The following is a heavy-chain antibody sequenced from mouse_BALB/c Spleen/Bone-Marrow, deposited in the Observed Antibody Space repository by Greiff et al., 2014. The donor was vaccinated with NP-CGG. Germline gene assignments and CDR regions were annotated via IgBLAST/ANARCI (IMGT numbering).Heavy chain of an antibody. CDR2: IYPGDGDT. J-gene: IGHJ2*01. CDR3: ARVRNWADY. Sequence: VKLQESGAELVRPGSSVKISCKASGYAFSSYWMNWVKQRPRQGLEWIGQIYPGDGDTNYNGKFKGKATLTADKSSSTAYMQLSSLTSEDSAVYFCARVRNWADYWGQGTTLTVSS. D-gene: IGHD4-1*01. CDR1: GYAFSSYW. V-gene: IGHV1-80*01.